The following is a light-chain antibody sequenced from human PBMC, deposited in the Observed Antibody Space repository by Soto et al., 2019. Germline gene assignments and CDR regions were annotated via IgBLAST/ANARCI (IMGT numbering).Light chain of an antibody. CDR3: QQYGDSLLT. J-gene: IGKJ4*01. CDR1: QSISSSY. Sequence: ENVLTQSPGTLSLSPGERATLSCRASQSISSSYLGWSQQKPGQTPRLLIYHASNRATGIPDRFSGSGSGTAFTLTISRLEPEDFAVYYCQQYGDSLLTFGGGTKVDIK. V-gene: IGKV3-20*01. CDR2: HAS.